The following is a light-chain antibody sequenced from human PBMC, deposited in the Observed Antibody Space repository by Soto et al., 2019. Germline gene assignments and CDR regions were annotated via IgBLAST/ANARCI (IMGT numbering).Light chain of an antibody. V-gene: IGLV2-8*01. CDR2: EVS. Sequence: QSALTQPPSASGSPGQSVTISCTGTSSDIGGYNYVSWYQQHPGKAPKLIIYEVSKRPSGVPDRFSGSKSGNTASLTVSGLQAEDEADYYCSSFTSTDTLEVFGTGTKVTVL. J-gene: IGLJ1*01. CDR3: SSFTSTDTLEV. CDR1: SSDIGGYNY.